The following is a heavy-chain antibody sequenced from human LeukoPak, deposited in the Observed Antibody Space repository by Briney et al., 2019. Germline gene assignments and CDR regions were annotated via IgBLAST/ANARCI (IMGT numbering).Heavy chain of an antibody. D-gene: IGHD4-11*01. Sequence: SETLSLTCTVSGGSVSSGSYYWSWIRQPPGKGLEWLGYIYYSGSTNYNPSLKSRVTISVDTSKNQFSLKLSSVTAADTAVYYCARDTVTAAEGYYYYGMDVWGKGTTVTVSS. J-gene: IGHJ6*04. CDR2: IYYSGST. V-gene: IGHV4-61*01. CDR1: GGSVSSGSYY. CDR3: ARDTVTAAEGYYYYGMDV.